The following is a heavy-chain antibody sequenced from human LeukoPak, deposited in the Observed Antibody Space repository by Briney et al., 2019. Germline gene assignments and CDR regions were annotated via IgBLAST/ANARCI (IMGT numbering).Heavy chain of an antibody. CDR2: ISSNGGST. Sequence: GGSLRLSSAASGFTFSSYAMHWVRQAPGKGLEYVSAISSNGGSTYYANSVKGRFTISRDNSKNTLYLQMGSLRAEDMAVYYCARDSYYYGSGSYYNWGHYMDVWGKGTTVTISS. CDR3: ARDSYYYGSGSYYNWGHYMDV. V-gene: IGHV3-64*01. J-gene: IGHJ6*03. CDR1: GFTFSSYA. D-gene: IGHD3-10*01.